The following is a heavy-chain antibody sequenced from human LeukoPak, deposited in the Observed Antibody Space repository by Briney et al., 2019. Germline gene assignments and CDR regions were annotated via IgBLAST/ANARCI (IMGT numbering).Heavy chain of an antibody. CDR1: GFTFSSYA. Sequence: GRSLRLSCAASGFTFSSYAMHWVRQAPGKGLEWVAVISYDGSNKYYADSVKGRFTISRDNSKNTLYLQMNSLRAEDTAVYYCARDASADGTDAFDIWGQGTMVTVSS. J-gene: IGHJ3*02. D-gene: IGHD6-13*01. CDR3: ARDASADGTDAFDI. V-gene: IGHV3-30*04. CDR2: ISYDGSNK.